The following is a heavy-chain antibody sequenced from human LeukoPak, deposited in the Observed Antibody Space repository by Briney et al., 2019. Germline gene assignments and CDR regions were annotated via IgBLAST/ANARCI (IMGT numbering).Heavy chain of an antibody. V-gene: IGHV3-64*01. CDR3: ARDSPRSGSGAFDI. CDR1: GFTFSSYA. J-gene: IGHJ3*02. Sequence: GGSLRLSCAASGFTFSSYAMHWVRQAPGKGLEYVSAISSNGGSTYCANSVKGRFTISRDNSKNTLYLQMGSLRAEDMAVYYCARDSPRSGSGAFDIWGQGTMVTVSS. D-gene: IGHD3-10*01. CDR2: ISSNGGST.